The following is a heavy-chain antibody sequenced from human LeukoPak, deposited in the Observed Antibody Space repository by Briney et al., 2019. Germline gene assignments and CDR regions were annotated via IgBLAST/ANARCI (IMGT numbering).Heavy chain of an antibody. CDR2: ISYDGSNK. CDR1: GFTFSSYA. V-gene: IGHV3-30*04. J-gene: IGHJ4*02. Sequence: GGSLRLPCAASGFTFSSYAMHWVRQAPGKGLEWVAVISYDGSNKYYADSVKGRFTISRDNSKNTLYLQMNSLRAEDTAVYYCARDIVATIGGGHFDYWGQGTLVTVSS. D-gene: IGHD5-12*01. CDR3: ARDIVATIGGGHFDY.